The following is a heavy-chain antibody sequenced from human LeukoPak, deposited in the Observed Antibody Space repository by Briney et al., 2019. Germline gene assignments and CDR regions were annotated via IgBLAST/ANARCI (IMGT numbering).Heavy chain of an antibody. V-gene: IGHV5-51*01. CDR3: ARSGKYDSSGYYSGYYYGIDV. CDR2: IYPGDSDT. CDR1: GYSFTSYW. Sequence: GESLQISCKGSGYSFTSYWIGWVRQMPGKGLEWMGIIYPGDSDTRYSPSFQGQVTISADKSISTAYLQWSSLKASDTAMYYCARSGKYDSSGYYSGYYYGIDVWGQGTTVTVSS. D-gene: IGHD3-22*01. J-gene: IGHJ6*02.